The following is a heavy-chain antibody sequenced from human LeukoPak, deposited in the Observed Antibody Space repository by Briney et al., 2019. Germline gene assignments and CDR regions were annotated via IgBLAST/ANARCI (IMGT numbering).Heavy chain of an antibody. D-gene: IGHD3-10*01. V-gene: IGHV3-23*01. CDR1: GFIFGSYG. Sequence: GGSLRLSCAASGFIFGSYGMSWVRQAPGKGLEWVAVIAGSGGSTYYADSVKGRFTISRDNSKNTLDLQMNSLRAEDTAVYYCARGVIPYIPFDYWGQGTLVTVSS. CDR2: IAGSGGST. J-gene: IGHJ4*02. CDR3: ARGVIPYIPFDY.